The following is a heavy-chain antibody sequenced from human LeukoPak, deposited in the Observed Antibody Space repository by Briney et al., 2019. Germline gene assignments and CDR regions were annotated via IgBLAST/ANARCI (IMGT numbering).Heavy chain of an antibody. CDR3: ARGGYSSSWYRVTGFWFDP. D-gene: IGHD6-13*01. CDR1: GGSISSGSYY. V-gene: IGHV4-61*02. CDR2: IYTSGST. J-gene: IGHJ5*02. Sequence: SETLSLTCAVSGGSISSGSYYWSWIRQPAGKGLEWIGRIYTSGSTNYNPSLKSRVTISVDTSKNQFSLKLSSVTAADTAVYYCARGGYSSSWYRVTGFWFDPWGQGTLVTVSS.